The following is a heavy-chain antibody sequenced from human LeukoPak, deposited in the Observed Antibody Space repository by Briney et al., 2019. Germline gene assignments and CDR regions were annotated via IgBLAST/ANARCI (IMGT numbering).Heavy chain of an antibody. CDR2: IYYSGST. CDR3: ARFAVAGSRPFDY. CDR1: GGPVSSGSYY. Sequence: SETLSLTCTVSGGPVSSGSYYWSWIRQPPGKGLEWLGYIYYSGSTNYNPSLKSRVTISVDQSKNQFALKLSSVTAADTAVYYCARFAVAGSRPFDYWGQGTLVTVSS. J-gene: IGHJ4*02. V-gene: IGHV4-61*01. D-gene: IGHD6-19*01.